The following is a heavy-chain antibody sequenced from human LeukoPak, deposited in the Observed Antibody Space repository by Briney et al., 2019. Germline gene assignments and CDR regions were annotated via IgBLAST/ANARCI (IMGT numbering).Heavy chain of an antibody. CDR1: GYTFTSYD. Sequence: ASVKVSCKASGYTFTSYDINWVRQAPGQRLEWMGWINAGNGNTKYSQKFQGRVTITRDTSASTAYMELSSLRSEDTAVYYCARFDDFWSGSNDYWGQGTLVTVSS. V-gene: IGHV1-3*01. J-gene: IGHJ4*02. CDR3: ARFDDFWSGSNDY. CDR2: INAGNGNT. D-gene: IGHD3-3*01.